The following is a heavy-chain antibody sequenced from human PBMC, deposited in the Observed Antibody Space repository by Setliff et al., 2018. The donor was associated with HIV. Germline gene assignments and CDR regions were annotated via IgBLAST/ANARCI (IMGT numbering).Heavy chain of an antibody. V-gene: IGHV3-23*01. CDR1: GFTFSSYA. Sequence: GESLTISCAASGFTFSSYAMSWVRQTPEKGLEWVSIITSGGSTYYADSAKGRFIISRDNSQNTLYLQMNSLRADDTAIYYCAKGFRPVDTALVSGPTYWGQGIRVTVS. J-gene: IGHJ4*02. CDR2: ITSGGST. D-gene: IGHD5-18*01. CDR3: AKGFRPVDTALVSGPTY.